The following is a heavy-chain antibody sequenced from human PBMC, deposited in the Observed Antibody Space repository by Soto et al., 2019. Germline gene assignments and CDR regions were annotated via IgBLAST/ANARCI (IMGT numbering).Heavy chain of an antibody. V-gene: IGHV1-18*01. Sequence: GASVKVSCKASGYTFTNYGINWVRQAPGQGLEWMGWISAYNGNTNYAQKFQGRVTMTTDTSTSTAYMELRSLRSDDTAVYYCARDRPYLGYCSGGNCSSGYWGQGTLVTVSS. CDR3: ARDRPYLGYCSGGNCSSGY. D-gene: IGHD2-15*01. CDR1: GYTFTNYG. J-gene: IGHJ4*02. CDR2: ISAYNGNT.